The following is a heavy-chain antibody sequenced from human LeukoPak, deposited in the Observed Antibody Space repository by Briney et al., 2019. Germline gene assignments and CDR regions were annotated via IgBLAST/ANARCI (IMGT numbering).Heavy chain of an antibody. CDR3: AIRDGHTDH. D-gene: IGHD5-24*01. CDR2: INAANGYA. J-gene: IGHJ4*02. V-gene: IGHV1-3*01. Sequence: ASVKVSCKASGYTFTNYAMHWVRHAPGQRPEWLAWINAANGYARYSQDLQGRVIITRDTSASTAYMEVNNLRSDDTAMYYCAIRDGHTDHWGQGTLVTVSS. CDR1: GYTFTNYA.